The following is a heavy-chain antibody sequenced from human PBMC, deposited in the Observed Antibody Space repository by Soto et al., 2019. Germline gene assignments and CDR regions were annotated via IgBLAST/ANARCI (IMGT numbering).Heavy chain of an antibody. J-gene: IGHJ1*01. CDR1: GGSISSFH. CDR3: ARGVVGASTGFQH. V-gene: IGHV4-59*01. D-gene: IGHD1-26*01. CDR2: ISNSGST. Sequence: QVQLQESGPGLVKTSETLSLTCTVSGGSISSFHWSWIRQPPGKGLEWIGFISNSGSTNYNPSLKSRVTISLYTSKNQFSLKLSSVSSADTAVYYCARGVVGASTGFQHWGQGTLVTVSS.